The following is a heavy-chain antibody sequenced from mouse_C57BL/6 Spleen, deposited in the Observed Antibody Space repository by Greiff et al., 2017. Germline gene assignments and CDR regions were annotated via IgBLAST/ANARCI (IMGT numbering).Heavy chain of an antibody. CDR1: GYTFTDYY. Sequence: EVKLQQSGPELVKPGASVKISCKASGYTFTDYYMNWVKQSHGKSLEWIGDINPNNGGTSYNQKFKGKATLTVDKSSSTAYMELRSLTSEDSAVYYCARSYYGSSYGHYWGQGTTLTVSS. CDR2: INPNNGGT. J-gene: IGHJ2*01. D-gene: IGHD1-1*01. CDR3: ARSYYGSSYGHY. V-gene: IGHV1-26*01.